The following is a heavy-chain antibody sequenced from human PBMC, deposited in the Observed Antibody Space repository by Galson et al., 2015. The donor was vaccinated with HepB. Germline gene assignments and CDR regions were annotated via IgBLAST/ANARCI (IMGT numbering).Heavy chain of an antibody. V-gene: IGHV4-39*07. CDR3: ARESTGNYGVDV. CDR1: GGSINSTSYY. CDR2: MYYSGSP. D-gene: IGHD1-14*01. Sequence: LSLTCTVSGGSINSTSYYWGWIRQSPGKGLEWIGSMYYSGSPYYNPSLKSRVTISVDTSKNQFSLKLSSVTAVDTAVYYCARESTGNYGVDVWGHGTTVTVSS. J-gene: IGHJ6*02.